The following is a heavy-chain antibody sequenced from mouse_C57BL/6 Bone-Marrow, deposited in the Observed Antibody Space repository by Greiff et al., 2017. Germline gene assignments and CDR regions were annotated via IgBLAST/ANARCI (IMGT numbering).Heavy chain of an antibody. V-gene: IGHV5-17*01. CDR2: ISSGSSTI. CDR1: GFTFSDYG. CDR3: ARCDYPDY. D-gene: IGHD2-4*01. Sequence: EVQGVESGGGLVKPGGSLTLSCAASGFTFSDYGMHWVRQAPETGLEWVAYISSGSSTIYYADTVKGRFTISRDNAKNTLFLQMTSLRSEDTAMYYCARCDYPDYWGQGTTLTVSS. J-gene: IGHJ2*01.